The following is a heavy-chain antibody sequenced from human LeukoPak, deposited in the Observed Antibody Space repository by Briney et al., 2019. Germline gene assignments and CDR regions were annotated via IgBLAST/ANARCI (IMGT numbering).Heavy chain of an antibody. J-gene: IGHJ3*02. D-gene: IGHD3-3*01. Sequence: ASVKVSCKASGYTFTSYYMHWVRQAPGQGLEWMGIINPSGGSTSYAQKFQGGVTMTRDTSTSTVYMELSSLRSEDTAVYYCARDYDFWSGRDAFDIWGQGTMVTVSS. CDR1: GYTFTSYY. V-gene: IGHV1-46*01. CDR3: ARDYDFWSGRDAFDI. CDR2: INPSGGST.